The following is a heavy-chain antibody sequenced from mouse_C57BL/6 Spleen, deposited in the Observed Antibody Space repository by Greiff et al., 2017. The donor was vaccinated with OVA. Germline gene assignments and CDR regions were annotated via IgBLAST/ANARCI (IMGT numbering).Heavy chain of an antibody. CDR2: IYPGDGDT. CDR1: GYAFSSYW. J-gene: IGHJ3*01. D-gene: IGHD2-1*01. Sequence: QVHVKQSGAELVKPGASVKISCKASGYAFSSYWMNWVKQRPGKGLEWIGQIYPGDGDTNYNGKFKGKATLTADKSSSTAYMQLSSLTSEDSAVYFCARSRGTGYGNHGFAYWGQGTLVTVSA. CDR3: ARSRGTGYGNHGFAY. V-gene: IGHV1-80*01.